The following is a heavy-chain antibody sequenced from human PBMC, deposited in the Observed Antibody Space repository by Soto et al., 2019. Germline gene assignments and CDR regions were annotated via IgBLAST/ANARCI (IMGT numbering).Heavy chain of an antibody. Sequence: QVQLQESGPGLVEPSGTLSLTCGVSGGSIGPPDWWSWVRQSPGNGLEWLGDSYHSGTTNFNPSLKGLLTLSVDKSTNQFSLKLTSVTAADTAVYYCAKVGGVGSMKVFFYSWGQGILVNV. J-gene: IGHJ4*02. V-gene: IGHV4-4*02. CDR1: GGSIGPPDW. CDR3: AKVGGVGSMKVFFYS. CDR2: SYHSGTT. D-gene: IGHD3-16*01.